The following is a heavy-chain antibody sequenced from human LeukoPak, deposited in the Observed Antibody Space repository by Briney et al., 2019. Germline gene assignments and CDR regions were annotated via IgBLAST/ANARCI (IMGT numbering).Heavy chain of an antibody. V-gene: IGHV3-23*01. CDR2: ISGSGGST. J-gene: IGHJ4*02. Sequence: GGSLRLSCAASGFTFSSYAMSWVRQAPGKGLEWVSAISGSGGSTYYADSVKGRFTISRDNSKNTLYLQMNSLRAEDAAVYYCATEYYDFWSGYYRFDYWGQGTLVTVSS. CDR1: GFTFSSYA. CDR3: ATEYYDFWSGYYRFDY. D-gene: IGHD3-3*01.